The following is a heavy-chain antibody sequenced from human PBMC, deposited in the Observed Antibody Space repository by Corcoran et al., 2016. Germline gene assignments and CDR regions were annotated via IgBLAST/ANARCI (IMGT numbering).Heavy chain of an antibody. J-gene: IGHJ6*02. CDR3: ARAGYSSGWFGRGYYGMDV. CDR2: IKQDGSEK. Sequence: EVQLVESGGGLVQPGGSLRLSCAASGFTFSSYWMSWVRQAPGKGLEWVANIKQDGSEKYYVDSVKGRFTISRDNAKNSLYLQMNSLRAEDTAVYYWARAGYSSGWFGRGYYGMDVWGQGTTVTVSS. V-gene: IGHV3-7*03. D-gene: IGHD6-19*01. CDR1: GFTFSSYW.